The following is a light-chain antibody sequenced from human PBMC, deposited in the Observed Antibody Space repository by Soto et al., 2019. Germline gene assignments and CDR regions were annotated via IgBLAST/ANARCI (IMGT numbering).Light chain of an antibody. CDR2: DAS. Sequence: IHVSQSPASLSASVGDRVTITCQASQDISNYLNWYQQKPGKAPKLLIYDASNLETGVPSRFSGSTSGTDFTFTISSLQPEDIAKYYCQQYDNLPLTFGGGTKVDIK. CDR3: QQYDNLPLT. CDR1: QDISNY. J-gene: IGKJ4*01. V-gene: IGKV1-33*01.